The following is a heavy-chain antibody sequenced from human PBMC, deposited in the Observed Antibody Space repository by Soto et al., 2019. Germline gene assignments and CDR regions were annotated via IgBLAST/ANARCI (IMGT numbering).Heavy chain of an antibody. D-gene: IGHD7-27*01. Sequence: QVQLQESGPGLVKPSQTLSLTCTVSGGSISSSGYYWSWIRQHPGKGLEWIGYVYYSGSTYYNPSLKSRVTISVDTSKNPFSLKLNSVTAADTAVYYCARDRSNWAFDFWGQGTLVTVSS. CDR3: ARDRSNWAFDF. J-gene: IGHJ4*02. CDR1: GGSISSSGYY. V-gene: IGHV4-31*03. CDR2: VYYSGST.